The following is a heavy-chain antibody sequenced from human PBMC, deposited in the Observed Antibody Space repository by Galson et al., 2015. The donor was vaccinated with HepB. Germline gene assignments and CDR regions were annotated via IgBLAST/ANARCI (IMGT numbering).Heavy chain of an antibody. CDR2: IIPIFGLT. V-gene: IGHV1-69*10. CDR3: ARAISECSGGSCYSALLYYYDYYMDD. J-gene: IGHJ6*03. D-gene: IGHD2-15*01. CDR1: GGTFSSYA. Sequence: SVKVSCKASGGTFSSYAITWVRQAPGQGLEWMGGIIPIFGLTNYAEKFQGRVTITADISTSTAYMELSSLRSEDTAIYYCARAISECSGGSCYSALLYYYDYYMDDWGKGTTVTVSS.